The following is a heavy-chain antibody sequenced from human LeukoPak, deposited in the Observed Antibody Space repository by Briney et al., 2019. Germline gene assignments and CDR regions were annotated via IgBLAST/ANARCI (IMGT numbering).Heavy chain of an antibody. D-gene: IGHD4-17*01. V-gene: IGHV3-30-3*01. J-gene: IGHJ4*02. CDR3: ARRSVASYGDYVYY. Sequence: PGGSLRLSCAASGFTFSSYAMHWVRQAPGKGPEWVAVISYDGSNKYYADSVKGRFTISRDNSKNTLYLQMNSLRAEDTAVYYCARRSVASYGDYVYYWGQGTLVTVSS. CDR2: ISYDGSNK. CDR1: GFTFSSYA.